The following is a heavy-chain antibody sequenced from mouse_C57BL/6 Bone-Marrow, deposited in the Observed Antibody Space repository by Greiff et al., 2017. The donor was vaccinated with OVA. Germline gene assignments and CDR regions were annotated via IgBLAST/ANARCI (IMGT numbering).Heavy chain of an antibody. CDR3: ARSDYYGSSVFAY. CDR2: IHPNSGST. V-gene: IGHV1-64*01. Sequence: LQQPGAELVKPGASVKLSCKASGYTFTSYWMHWVKQRPGQGLEWIGMIHPNSGSTNYNEKFKSKATLTVDKASSTAYMQLSSLTSEDSAVYYCARSDYYGSSVFAYWGQGTLVTVSA. J-gene: IGHJ3*01. CDR1: GYTFTSYW. D-gene: IGHD1-1*01.